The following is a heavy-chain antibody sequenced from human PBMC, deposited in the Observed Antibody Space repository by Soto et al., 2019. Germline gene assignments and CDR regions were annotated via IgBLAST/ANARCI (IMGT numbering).Heavy chain of an antibody. CDR1: GLTVSSNY. CDR2: IYSGGSI. J-gene: IGHJ6*02. CDR3: AREAYCTSSSCYTRCGMDV. Sequence: PGGSLRLSCAASGLTVSSNYMSWVRQAPGKGLEWVSVIYSGGSIYYADSVKGRFTISRDNSKNTLYLQMNSLRAEDTGVYYCAREAYCTSSSCYTRCGMDVWGQGTTVTVSS. V-gene: IGHV3-53*01. D-gene: IGHD2-2*02.